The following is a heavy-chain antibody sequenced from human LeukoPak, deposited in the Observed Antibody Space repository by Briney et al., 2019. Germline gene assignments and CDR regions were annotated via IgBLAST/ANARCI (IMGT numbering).Heavy chain of an antibody. V-gene: IGHV4-39*01. CDR1: GGSISSTTYY. CDR2: SYYSGST. CDR3: ARHMYSGGWYYFDY. J-gene: IGHJ4*02. Sequence: SETLSLTCTVSGGSISSTTYYWGWIRQPPGKGLEWIGSSYYSGSTYYNPSLKSRVTISVDTSKNQFSLKLTSVTAADTAVYYSARHMYSGGWYYFDYWGQGTLVTVSS. D-gene: IGHD6-19*01.